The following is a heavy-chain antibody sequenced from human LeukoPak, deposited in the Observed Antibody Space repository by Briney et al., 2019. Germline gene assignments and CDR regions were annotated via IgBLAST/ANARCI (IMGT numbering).Heavy chain of an antibody. CDR2: ISYDGSNK. CDR3: ARDLGTYYYGMDV. J-gene: IGHJ6*02. Sequence: QPGRSLRLSCAASGFTFSSYAIPWVRQAPGKGLEWVAVISYDGSNKYYADSVKGRFTISRDNSKNTLYLQMNSLRAEDTAVYYCARDLGTYYYGMDVWGQGTTVTVSS. D-gene: IGHD1-14*01. V-gene: IGHV3-30-3*01. CDR1: GFTFSSYA.